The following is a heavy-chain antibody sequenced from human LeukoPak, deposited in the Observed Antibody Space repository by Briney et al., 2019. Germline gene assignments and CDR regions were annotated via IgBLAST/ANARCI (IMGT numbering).Heavy chain of an antibody. Sequence: GGSLRLSCAASGFTFSSNYMSWVRQAPGKGLEWVATIYVGGTTYYADSLRGRFTISRDISKNTVFLHMNSLRTEDTAVYYCARELGDASDIWGQGTLVSVST. CDR2: IYVGGTT. J-gene: IGHJ3*02. V-gene: IGHV3-66*01. CDR1: GFTFSSNY. D-gene: IGHD7-27*01. CDR3: ARELGDASDI.